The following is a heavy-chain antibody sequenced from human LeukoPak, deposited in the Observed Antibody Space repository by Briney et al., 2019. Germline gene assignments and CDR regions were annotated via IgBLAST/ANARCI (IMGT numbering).Heavy chain of an antibody. CDR1: GYTFTSYD. D-gene: IGHD6-13*01. J-gene: IGHJ4*02. CDR2: MNPNSGNT. Sequence: GASVKVSCKASGYTFTSYDINWVRQATGQGLEWMGWMNPNSGNTGYAQKFQGRVTMTRNTSIGTAYMELSSLRSEDTAVYYCARVVGGRRLGWAAAAYWGQGTLVTVSS. CDR3: ARVVGGRRLGWAAAAY. V-gene: IGHV1-8*01.